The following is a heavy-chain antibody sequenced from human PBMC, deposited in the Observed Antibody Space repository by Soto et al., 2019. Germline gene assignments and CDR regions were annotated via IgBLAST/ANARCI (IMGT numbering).Heavy chain of an antibody. D-gene: IGHD3-3*01. CDR1: GRSISSRDYY. CDR2: ISYSGST. Sequence: QVQLQESGPGLVKPSQTLSLTCTVSGRSISSRDYYWSWIRQPPGKGLEWIGYISYSGSTFYNPSLKSRVTISGDTSKNQFSLNLSSVTAADTAVYYCARGIRVVDYYFDYWGQGSLVTVSS. V-gene: IGHV4-30-4*01. J-gene: IGHJ4*02. CDR3: ARGIRVVDYYFDY.